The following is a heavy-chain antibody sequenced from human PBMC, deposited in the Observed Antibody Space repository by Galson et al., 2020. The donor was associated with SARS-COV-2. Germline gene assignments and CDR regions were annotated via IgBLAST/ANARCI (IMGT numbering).Heavy chain of an antibody. CDR2: INPIGPIT. J-gene: IGHJ4*02. V-gene: IGHV1-46*01. CDR3: AREGDGYSSSFDY. CDR1: GYAFSSYY. Sequence: GESLKISCKASGYAFSSYYIHWVRQAPGQGLEWMGIINPIGPITTYAQKFQGRVTVTRDTSTSTVYMELSSLRSEDTAMYYCAREGDGYSSSFDYWGPGTLVTVSS. D-gene: IGHD6-13*01.